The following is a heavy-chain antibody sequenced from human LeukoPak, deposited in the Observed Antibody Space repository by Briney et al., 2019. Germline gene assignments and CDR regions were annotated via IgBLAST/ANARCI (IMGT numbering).Heavy chain of an antibody. J-gene: IGHJ4*02. CDR3: ARGSIVGATMIFDY. D-gene: IGHD1-26*01. V-gene: IGHV4-39*07. CDR1: GVSITSRSYY. CDR2: IYYSGST. Sequence: SETLSLTCPVSGVSITSRSYYWGWIRQPPGKGLEWIGNIYYSGSTHYNPSLKSRVTMSVDTSKNQFSLKLSSVTAADTAVYYCARGSIVGATMIFDYWGQGTLVTVSS.